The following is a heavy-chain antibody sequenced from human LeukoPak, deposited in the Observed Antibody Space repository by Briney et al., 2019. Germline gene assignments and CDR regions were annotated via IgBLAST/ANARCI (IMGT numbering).Heavy chain of an antibody. CDR2: ISSSSNYI. CDR1: GFTFSSFS. CDR3: AKVGSSGLEGYYYGMDV. V-gene: IGHV3-21*01. Sequence: PGGSLRLSCAASGFTFSSFSMNWVRQAPGKGLEWVSSISSSSNYIYYADAVRGRFTISRDNAKNSLSLQMNSLRVEDTAVYYCAKVGSSGLEGYYYGMDVWGQGTSVTVSS. J-gene: IGHJ6*02. D-gene: IGHD3-22*01.